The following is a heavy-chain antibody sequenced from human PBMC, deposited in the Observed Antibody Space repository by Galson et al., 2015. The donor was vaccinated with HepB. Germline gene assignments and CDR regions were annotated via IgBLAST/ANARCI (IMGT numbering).Heavy chain of an antibody. V-gene: IGHV3-30-3*01. CDR3: ARGVVATISYYFDY. Sequence: SLRLSCAASGFTFSSYAMHWVRQAPGKGLEWVAVISYDGSNKYYADSVKGRFTISRDNSKNTLYLQMNSLRAEDTAVYYCARGVVATISYYFDYWGQGTLVTVSS. D-gene: IGHD5-12*01. CDR1: GFTFSSYA. J-gene: IGHJ4*02. CDR2: ISYDGSNK.